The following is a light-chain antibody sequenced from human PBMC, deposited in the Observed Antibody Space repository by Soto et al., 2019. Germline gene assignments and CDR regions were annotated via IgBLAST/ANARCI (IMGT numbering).Light chain of an antibody. CDR1: QSVSNF. J-gene: IGKJ1*01. V-gene: IGKV3-11*01. Sequence: EIVLTQSPATLSLSPGERATLSCRASQSVSNFLACYQQKPGQAPRLLISDASNRATGNPGRFSGSALGTAFSLTISSLEHEEFAVYYCPQRRNWPWTFGQGTKVEIK. CDR3: PQRRNWPWT. CDR2: DAS.